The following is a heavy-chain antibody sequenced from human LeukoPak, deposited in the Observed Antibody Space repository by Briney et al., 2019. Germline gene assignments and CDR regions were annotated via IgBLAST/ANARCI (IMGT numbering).Heavy chain of an antibody. CDR3: ARSTEWFADY. CDR1: GFNFNVYS. CDR2: MTSDSNTI. Sequence: PGGSLRLSCAASGFNFNVYSMNWDRQAPGKGLEWISYMTSDSNTIYYADSVRGRFTISRDNAKKSVYLELSNLRADDTAMYYCARSTEWFADYWGQGTLVTVSS. D-gene: IGHD3-3*01. J-gene: IGHJ4*02. V-gene: IGHV3-48*01.